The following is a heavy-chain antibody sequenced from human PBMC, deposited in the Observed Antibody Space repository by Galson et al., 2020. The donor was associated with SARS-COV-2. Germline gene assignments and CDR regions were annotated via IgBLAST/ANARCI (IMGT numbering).Heavy chain of an antibody. J-gene: IGHJ4*02. V-gene: IGHV1-18*04. Sequence: ASVKVSCKASGFAFTSYGIPWVRQAPGQGLEWMGSNSLYSGNTEYAQKVQGRVTMTRDTSTDTAYMDLRRLRFDDTAVYYCAKGDYGALSHWGQGTRVTVSS. CDR3: AKGDYGALSH. CDR1: GFAFTSYG. D-gene: IGHD4-17*01. CDR2: NSLYSGNT.